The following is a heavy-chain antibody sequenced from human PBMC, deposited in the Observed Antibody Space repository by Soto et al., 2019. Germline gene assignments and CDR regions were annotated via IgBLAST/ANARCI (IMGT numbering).Heavy chain of an antibody. D-gene: IGHD6-13*01. J-gene: IGHJ4*02. V-gene: IGHV3-53*01. CDR3: ASLPAAGLQQLFDY. CDR2: IYTGGRT. CDR1: GFTFSNAW. Sequence: GGSLRLSCAASGFTFSNAWINWVRQTPGRGLEWVSVIYTGGRTYYADSVKGRFTISRDNSKNTLYLQMNSLRAEDTAGYYCASLPAAGLQQLFDYWGQGTLVTVSS.